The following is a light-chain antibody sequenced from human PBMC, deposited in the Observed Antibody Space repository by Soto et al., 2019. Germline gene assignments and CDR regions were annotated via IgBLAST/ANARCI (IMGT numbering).Light chain of an antibody. CDR3: QQYYSNPLT. CDR2: WAS. CDR1: QTVLYTPNNKNY. V-gene: IGKV4-1*01. J-gene: IGKJ4*01. Sequence: DIVMTQSPDSLAVSLGERTTINCKSSQTVLYTPNNKNYLAWYQQKPGQPPKLLIYWASTRQSGVPDRFSGSGSGTDFTLTISSLQAEDVAVYYCQQYYSNPLTFGGGTKVEIK.